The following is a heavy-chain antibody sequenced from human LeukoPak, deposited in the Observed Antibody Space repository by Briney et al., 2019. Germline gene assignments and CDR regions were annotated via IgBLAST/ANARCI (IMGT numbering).Heavy chain of an antibody. J-gene: IGHJ3*02. D-gene: IGHD1-14*01. CDR2: IYYSGST. V-gene: IGHV4-59*01. CDR3: ARETDTGGDAFDI. CDR1: GGSISSYY. Sequence: PSETLSLTCAVSGGSISSYYWSWIRQPPGKGLEWIGYIYYSGSTNYNPSLKSRVTISVDTSKNQFSLKLSSVTAADTAVYYCARETDTGGDAFDIWGQGTMVTVSS.